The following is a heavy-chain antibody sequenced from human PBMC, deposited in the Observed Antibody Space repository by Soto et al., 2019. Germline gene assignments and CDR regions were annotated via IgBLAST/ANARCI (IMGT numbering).Heavy chain of an antibody. CDR2: IYNGGTT. V-gene: IGHV4-39*07. Sequence: LTCTVSGGSISSSSYYWGWIRQPPGKGLEWIGSIYNGGTTYNNPSLTSRVTISVDTSNNQFSLKLSSVSAADTAVYYCARGPSGDKVDYWGQGTLVTVSS. CDR3: ARGPSGDKVDY. J-gene: IGHJ4*02. D-gene: IGHD7-27*01. CDR1: GGSISSSSYY.